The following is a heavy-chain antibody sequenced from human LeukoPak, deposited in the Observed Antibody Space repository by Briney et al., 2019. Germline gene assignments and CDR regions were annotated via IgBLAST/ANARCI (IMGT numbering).Heavy chain of an antibody. V-gene: IGHV3-9*03. CDR1: GFTFGDYA. Sequence: PGGSLRLSCTASGFTFGDYAMSWVRQAPGKGLEWVSGITWNNGEAGYAASVKGRFTISRDKAKNSLYLQMNSLRAEDMALYYCVSSGGSSAWAPNIWGQGTLVTVSS. CDR2: ITWNNGEA. CDR3: VSSGGSSAWAPNI. D-gene: IGHD6-19*01. J-gene: IGHJ4*02.